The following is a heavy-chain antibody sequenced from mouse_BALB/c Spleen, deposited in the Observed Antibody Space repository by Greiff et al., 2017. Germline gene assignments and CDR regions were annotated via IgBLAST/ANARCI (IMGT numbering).Heavy chain of an antibody. CDR2: IYPGNSDT. J-gene: IGHJ3*01. CDR3: TRAPLSYL. Sequence: EVKLVESGTVLARPGASVKMSCKASGYSFTSYWMHWVKQRPGQGLEWFGAIYPGNSDTSYNQKFKGKAKLTAVTSASTAYMELSSLTNEDSAVYYCTRAPLSYLWGQGTLVTVSA. D-gene: IGHD5-5*01. V-gene: IGHV1-5*01. CDR1: GYSFTSYW.